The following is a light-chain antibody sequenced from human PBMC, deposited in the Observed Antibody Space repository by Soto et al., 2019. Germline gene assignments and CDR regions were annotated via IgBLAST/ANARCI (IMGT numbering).Light chain of an antibody. J-gene: IGKJ1*01. V-gene: IGKV1-5*01. CDR2: DVS. Sequence: DIQMTQSPSTLAASVGDTVTMTCRSSSKWLAWYQKKPGKAPKLLIYDVSNLERGVPPRFSGSTSGAESTLTISSLQSEDLAVYYCQQYNNWPRTFGQGTKVDIK. CDR1: SSKW. CDR3: QQYNNWPRT.